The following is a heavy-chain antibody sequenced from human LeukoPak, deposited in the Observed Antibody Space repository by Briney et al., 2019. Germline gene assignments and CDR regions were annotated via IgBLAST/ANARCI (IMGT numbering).Heavy chain of an antibody. CDR1: GYIFTNYG. D-gene: IGHD6-6*01. V-gene: IGHV1-18*01. CDR2: ISAYNGNT. Sequence: ASVKVSCKASGYIFTNYGISWVRQAPGQGLEWMGWISAYNGNTNYAQKLQGRVTMTTDTSTSTAYMELRSLRSDDTAVYYCARDLRSSSYYYMDVWGKGTTVTVSS. CDR3: ARDLRSSSYYYMDV. J-gene: IGHJ6*03.